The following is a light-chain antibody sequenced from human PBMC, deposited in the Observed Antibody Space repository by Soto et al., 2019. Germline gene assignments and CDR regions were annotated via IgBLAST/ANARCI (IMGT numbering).Light chain of an antibody. CDR2: AAS. Sequence: DIQMTQSPSSLSASVGDRVTITCRASQGSSIYLAWYQQKPGKVPKLLIYAASTLQSGVPSRFSGSGSGTDFTLTICSLQPEDVATYYCQKYNSAPHTFGQGTKLEIK. CDR3: QKYNSAPHT. V-gene: IGKV1-27*01. J-gene: IGKJ2*01. CDR1: QGSSIY.